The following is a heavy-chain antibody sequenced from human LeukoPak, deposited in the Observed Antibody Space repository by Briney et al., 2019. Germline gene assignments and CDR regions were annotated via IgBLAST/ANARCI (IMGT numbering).Heavy chain of an antibody. CDR2: NYYSGSP. CDR1: GVSISGYY. V-gene: IGHV4-59*12. CDR3: ARDLGEAGTDYYYYMDV. Sequence: SETLSLTCTVSGVSISGYYWSWIRQAPGKGLEWIGYNYYSGSPDYNPSLKSRVTISVDTSKNQFSLKLSSVTAADTAVYYCARDLGEAGTDYYYYMDVWGKGTTVTVSS. J-gene: IGHJ6*03. D-gene: IGHD6-19*01.